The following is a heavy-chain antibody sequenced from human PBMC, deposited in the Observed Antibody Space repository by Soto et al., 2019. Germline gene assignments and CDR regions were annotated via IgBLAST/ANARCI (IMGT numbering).Heavy chain of an antibody. CDR2: IHSSGST. D-gene: IGHD6-13*01. CDR3: ARDQGVAAAGITWFDT. Sequence: TSETLSLTCTVSGASMNSYHWSWIRQPAGKGLEWIGHIHSSGSTNYNPSLKSRVTMSVDTSKNQFSLRLMSLTAADTAVYYCARDQGVAAAGITWFDTWGQGSLVTVSS. CDR1: GASMNSYH. J-gene: IGHJ5*02. V-gene: IGHV4-4*07.